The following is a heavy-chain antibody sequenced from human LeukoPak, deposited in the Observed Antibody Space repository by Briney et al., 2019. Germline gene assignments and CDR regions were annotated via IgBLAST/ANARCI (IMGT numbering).Heavy chain of an antibody. J-gene: IGHJ4*02. Sequence: PGGSLRLSCAASGFTFSSYAMSWVRQAPGKGLEWVSAISGSGGSTYYADSVKGRFTISRDNSKNTLYLQMNSLRAEDTAVYYCAKDGRGSSWYKVGFDYWGQGTLVTVSS. CDR2: ISGSGGST. CDR3: AKDGRGSSWYKVGFDY. V-gene: IGHV3-23*01. D-gene: IGHD6-13*01. CDR1: GFTFSSYA.